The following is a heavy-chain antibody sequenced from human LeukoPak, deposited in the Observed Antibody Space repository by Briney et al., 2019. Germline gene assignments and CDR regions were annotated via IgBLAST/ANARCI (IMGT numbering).Heavy chain of an antibody. CDR3: ARAGGYLLYFDS. CDR1: GGSISSDNYS. D-gene: IGHD5-12*01. J-gene: IGHJ4*02. V-gene: IGHV4-39*07. Sequence: SETLSLTCTVSGGSISSDNYSWGWIRQPPGKGLEWIGNMYYSGTTYYNAALMSRVTISIDTSKNQFSLKLRSVTAADTAVYYCARAGGYLLYFDSWGQGTLATVSS. CDR2: MYYSGTT.